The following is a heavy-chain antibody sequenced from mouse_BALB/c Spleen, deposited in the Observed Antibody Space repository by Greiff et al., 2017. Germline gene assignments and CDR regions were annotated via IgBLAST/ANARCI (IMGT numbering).Heavy chain of an antibody. CDR2: IYPGNSDT. Sequence: EVQLQQSGTVLARPGASVKMSCKASGYTFTSYWMHWVKQRPGQGLEWIGAIYPGNSDTSYNQKFKGKAKLTAVTSTSTAYMELSSLTNEDSAVYYCTRSEITTVFDYWGQGTTRTVSS. D-gene: IGHD1-1*01. CDR3: TRSEITTVFDY. CDR1: GYTFTSYW. J-gene: IGHJ2*01. V-gene: IGHV1-5*01.